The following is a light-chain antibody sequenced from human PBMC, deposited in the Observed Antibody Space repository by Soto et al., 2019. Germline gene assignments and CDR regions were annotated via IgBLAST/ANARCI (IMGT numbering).Light chain of an antibody. CDR2: EVR. CDR3: CSYTRTSNHYF. J-gene: IGLJ1*01. V-gene: IGLV2-14*01. Sequence: QSALAQPASVSGSPGQSITISCTGTSSDIGGYDYVSWYQQRPGKAPKLMIYEVRYRPSGVSNRFSGSKSGNTASLTISGLQAEDEAVYYCCSYTRTSNHYFFGSGTKSPS. CDR1: SSDIGGYDY.